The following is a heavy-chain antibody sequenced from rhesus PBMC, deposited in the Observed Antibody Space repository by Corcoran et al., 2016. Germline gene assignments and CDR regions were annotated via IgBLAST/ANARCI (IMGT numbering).Heavy chain of an antibody. Sequence: QVQLQESGPGVVKPSETLSLTCAVSGYSISSGYDWSWIRQPPGKGLEWIGYNYGSIGSTNYDPSLKSRVTISKDTTKNQCSLKLSSVTAADTAVYYCARTLLYYSGSYYFDYWGQGVLVTVSS. D-gene: IGHD3-16*01. CDR3: ARTLLYYSGSYYFDY. V-gene: IGHV4-127*01. J-gene: IGHJ4*01. CDR1: GYSISSGYD. CDR2: NYGSIGST.